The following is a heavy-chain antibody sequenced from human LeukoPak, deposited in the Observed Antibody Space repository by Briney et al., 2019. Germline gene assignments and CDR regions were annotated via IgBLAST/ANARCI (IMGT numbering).Heavy chain of an antibody. Sequence: ASVKVSCKASGYTFTGYYMHWVRQAPGQGLERMGWINPNSGGTNYAQKFQGRVTMTRDTSISTAYMELSRLRSDDTAVYYCARDYYGSGSYFSDYWGQGTLVTVSS. CDR2: INPNSGGT. V-gene: IGHV1-2*02. CDR1: GYTFTGYY. D-gene: IGHD3-10*01. CDR3: ARDYYGSGSYFSDY. J-gene: IGHJ4*02.